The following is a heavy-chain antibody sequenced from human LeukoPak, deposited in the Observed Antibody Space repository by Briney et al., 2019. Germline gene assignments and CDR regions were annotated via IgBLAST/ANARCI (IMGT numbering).Heavy chain of an antibody. CDR2: INHSGST. Sequence: SETLSLTCAVYGGSFSGYYWSWIRQPPGKGLEWIGEINHSGSTNYNPSLKSRVTISVDTSKNQFSLKLSSVTAADTAVYYCARHGGDYVWGSYRRRPYYFDYWGQGTLVTVSS. CDR3: ARHGGDYVWGSYRRRPYYFDY. CDR1: GGSFSGYY. J-gene: IGHJ4*02. V-gene: IGHV4-34*01. D-gene: IGHD3-16*02.